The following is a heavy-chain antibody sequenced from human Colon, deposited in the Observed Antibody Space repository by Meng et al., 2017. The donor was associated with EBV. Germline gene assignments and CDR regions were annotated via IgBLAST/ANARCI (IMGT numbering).Heavy chain of an antibody. Sequence: VPVPVLETPAKTVSMPGSVSGGSITSSSSYCGWIRHPQWDWLDWIASIPYTWETFYNPSLRSRVTISVDTTKDQFPLRLSAVTAADTAVYFCGRQDHRDHGDPNWFDPWGQGTLVTVSS. CDR3: GRQDHRDHGDPNWFDP. J-gene: IGHJ5*02. D-gene: IGHD4-17*01. CDR1: GGSITSSSSY. V-gene: IGHV4-39*01. CDR2: IPYTWET.